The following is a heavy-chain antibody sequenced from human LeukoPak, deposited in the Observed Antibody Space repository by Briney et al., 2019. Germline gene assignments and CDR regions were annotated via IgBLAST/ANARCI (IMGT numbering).Heavy chain of an antibody. V-gene: IGHV1-69*13. J-gene: IGHJ6*04. CDR2: IIPILGTA. CDR1: GGTFSSYA. CDR3: ARANCSGGSCYSEYYYGMDV. Sequence: ASVKDSCKPSGGTFSSYAISWVRQAPGQGLEWMGRIIPILGTAYYAQKFQGRVTITADESTSTAYMELSSLRSEDTAVYYCARANCSGGSCYSEYYYGMDVWGKGTTVTVSS. D-gene: IGHD2-15*01.